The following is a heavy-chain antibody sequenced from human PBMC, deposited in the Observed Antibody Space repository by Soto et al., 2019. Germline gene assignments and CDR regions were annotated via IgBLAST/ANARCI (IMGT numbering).Heavy chain of an antibody. CDR3: ARVVVVIPPGYYYAMDV. CDR1: GFTFSSYA. D-gene: IGHD3-22*01. Sequence: GGSLRLSCAASGFTFSSYAMSWVRQAPGKGLEWVSAISGSSDTIYYSDSVKGRFTISRDNGKNSLFLQMNSLRDEDTAVYYCARVVVVIPPGYYYAMDVWGQGTTVTVSS. J-gene: IGHJ6*02. CDR2: ISGSSDTI. V-gene: IGHV3-23*01.